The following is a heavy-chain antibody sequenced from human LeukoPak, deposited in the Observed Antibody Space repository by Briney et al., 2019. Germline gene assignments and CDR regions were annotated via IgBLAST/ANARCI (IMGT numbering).Heavy chain of an antibody. J-gene: IGHJ6*02. D-gene: IGHD2-2*01. CDR2: INHSGST. Sequence: SETLSLTCAVYGGSFSGYYWSWIRQPPGKGLEWIGEINHSGSTNYNPSLKSRVTISVDTSKNQFSLKLSSVTAADTAVYYCAREIDCSSSGCYVGFTRVLYGMDVWGQGTTVTVSS. CDR1: GGSFSGYY. V-gene: IGHV4-34*01. CDR3: AREIDCSSSGCYVGFTRVLYGMDV.